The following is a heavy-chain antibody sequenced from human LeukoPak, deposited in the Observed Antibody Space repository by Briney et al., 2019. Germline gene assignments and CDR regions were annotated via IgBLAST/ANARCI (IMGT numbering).Heavy chain of an antibody. V-gene: IGHV3-11*01. Sequence: SGGSLRLSCAASGFTFSDYYMSWIRQAPGKGLEWVSYISSSGSTIYYADSVKGRFTISRDNAKNSLYLQMNSLRAEDTAVYYCARDSVGATPDFDYWGLGTLVTVSS. D-gene: IGHD1-26*01. J-gene: IGHJ4*02. CDR1: GFTFSDYY. CDR2: ISSSGSTI. CDR3: ARDSVGATPDFDY.